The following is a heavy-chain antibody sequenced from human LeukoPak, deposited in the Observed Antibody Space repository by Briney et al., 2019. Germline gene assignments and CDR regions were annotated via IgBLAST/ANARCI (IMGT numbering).Heavy chain of an antibody. J-gene: IGHJ3*02. V-gene: IGHV4-39*07. CDR2: FYSSGST. CDR3: ARSLRAFDI. Sequence: SETLSLTCTVSGGSISSSSYYWGWIRQPPGKRLEWIGSFYSSGSTYYNPSLKSRVTVSVDTSKNQFSLKVSSVTAADTAVYYCARSLRAFDIWGQGTMVTVSS. CDR1: GGSISSSSYY.